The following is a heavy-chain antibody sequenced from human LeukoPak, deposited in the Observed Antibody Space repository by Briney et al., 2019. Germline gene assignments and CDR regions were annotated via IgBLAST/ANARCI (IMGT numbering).Heavy chain of an antibody. D-gene: IGHD3-16*01. V-gene: IGHV3-23*01. J-gene: IGHJ1*01. Sequence: GGSLRLSCAASGFTFSSHGMNWVRQAPGKGLEWVSGISPSGGITYYTDSVKGRFTISRDNSKNTLSLQMNSLRAEDTAVYYCAKDDDWGRSKHWGQGTLVTVSS. CDR1: GFTFSSHG. CDR3: AKDDDWGRSKH. CDR2: ISPSGGIT.